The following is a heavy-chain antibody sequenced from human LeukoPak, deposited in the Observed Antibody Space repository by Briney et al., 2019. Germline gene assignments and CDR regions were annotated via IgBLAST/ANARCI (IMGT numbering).Heavy chain of an antibody. J-gene: IGHJ4*02. CDR2: ISDTGGGT. CDR3: AKGIDSSGYYPFDH. CDR1: GFTFSSYA. V-gene: IGHV3-23*01. D-gene: IGHD3-22*01. Sequence: PGGSLRLSCAASGFTFSSYAVSWVRQAPGKGLEWVSAISDTGGGTHYAGSVKGRFTISGDNSKDTLYLQMNSLRAEDTAVYYCAKGIDSSGYYPFDHWGQGTLVTVSS.